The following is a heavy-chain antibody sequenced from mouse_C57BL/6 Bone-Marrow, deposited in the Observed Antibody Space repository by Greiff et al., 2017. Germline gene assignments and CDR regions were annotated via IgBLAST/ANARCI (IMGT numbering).Heavy chain of an antibody. V-gene: IGHV5-17*01. CDR3: ATLEGYFDY. J-gene: IGHJ2*01. CDR2: ISSGSSTI. CDR1: GFTFSDYG. Sequence: EVQLVESGGGLVKPGGSLKLSCAASGFTFSDYGMHWVRQAPEKGLEWVAYISSGSSTIYYADTVKGRFTISRDNAKNTLFLQITSLRSEDTAMYYCATLEGYFDYWGQGTTLTVSS.